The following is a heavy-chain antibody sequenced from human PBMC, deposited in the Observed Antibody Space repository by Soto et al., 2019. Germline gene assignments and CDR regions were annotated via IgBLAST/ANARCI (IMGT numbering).Heavy chain of an antibody. CDR2: ISSSGSTI. CDR3: AATSTAYYYYYMDV. Sequence: GSLRLSCAASGFTFSDYYMSWIRQAPGKGLEWVSYISSSGSTIYYADSVKGRFTISRDNAKNSLYLQMDSLRAEDTAVYYCAATSTAYYYYYMDVWGKGTTVTVSS. V-gene: IGHV3-11*01. D-gene: IGHD5-18*01. J-gene: IGHJ6*03. CDR1: GFTFSDYY.